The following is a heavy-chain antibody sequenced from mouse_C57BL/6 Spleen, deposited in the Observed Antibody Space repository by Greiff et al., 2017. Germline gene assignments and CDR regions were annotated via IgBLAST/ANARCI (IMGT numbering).Heavy chain of an antibody. CDR3: TRGSETGLFAY. CDR1: GYTFTDYE. V-gene: IGHV1-15*01. Sequence: QVQLKQSGAELVRPGASVTLSCKASGYTFTDYEMHWVKQTPVHGLEWIGAIDPETGGTAYNQKFKGKAILTADKSSSTAYMELRSLTSEDSAVYYCTRGSETGLFAYWGQGTLVTVSA. J-gene: IGHJ3*01. CDR2: IDPETGGT. D-gene: IGHD4-1*01.